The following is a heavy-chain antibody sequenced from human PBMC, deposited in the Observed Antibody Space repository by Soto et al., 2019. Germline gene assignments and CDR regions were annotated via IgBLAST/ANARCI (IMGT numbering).Heavy chain of an antibody. CDR2: ISPYNGNT. CDR3: ARQNYYYGMDV. J-gene: IGHJ6*02. V-gene: IGHV1-18*01. Sequence: ASVKVSCKASGYTFTSYFITWVRQAPGQGLEWMGWISPYNGNTNYAQMLQGRVTMTTDTSTATGYMEMRSLESDDTAVYYCARQNYYYGMDVWGQGTTVTVSS. CDR1: GYTFTSYF.